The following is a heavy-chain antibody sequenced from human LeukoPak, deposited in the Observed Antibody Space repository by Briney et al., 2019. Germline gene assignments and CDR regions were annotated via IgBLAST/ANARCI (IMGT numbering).Heavy chain of an antibody. CDR3: ARGRVLLWFGEVYYYYGMDV. CDR2: INPSGGST. V-gene: IGHV1-46*01. Sequence: ASVTVSFTASGYTFTIYYMHWVRQAPGQGLEWMGLINPSGGSTSYAQKFQGRVTMTRDTSTSTVYMELSSLRSEDTAVYYCARGRVLLWFGEVYYYYGMDVWGKGTTVTVSS. J-gene: IGHJ6*04. D-gene: IGHD3-10*01. CDR1: GYTFTIYY.